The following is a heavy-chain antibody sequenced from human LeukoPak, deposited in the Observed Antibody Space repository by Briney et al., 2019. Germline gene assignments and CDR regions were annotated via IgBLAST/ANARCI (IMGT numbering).Heavy chain of an antibody. D-gene: IGHD3-3*01. J-gene: IGHJ6*03. CDR2: INAGNGNT. CDR3: ARARYETRIWPKSRYDYYHYMDV. CDR1: GHTFTSYA. Sequence: ASVKVSCKASGHTFTSYAMHWVRQAPGPRLEWIGWINAGNGNTKYSQEFQDRVTITRDTSASTAYMELSSLRSEDMAVYYCARARYETRIWPKSRYDYYHYMDVWGKGTTVTVSS. V-gene: IGHV1-3*03.